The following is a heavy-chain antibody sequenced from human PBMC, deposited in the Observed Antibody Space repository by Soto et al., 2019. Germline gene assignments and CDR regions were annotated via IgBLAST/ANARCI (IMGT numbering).Heavy chain of an antibody. D-gene: IGHD3-9*01. CDR1: GFTFSSYG. CDR2: IWYDGSNK. J-gene: IGHJ6*03. CDR3: ARDGLTDILTGIDYYYHYMDV. V-gene: IGHV3-33*01. Sequence: QVQLVESGGGVVQPGRSLRLSCAASGFTFSSYGMHWVRQAPGKGLEWVAVIWYDGSNKYYADSVKGRFTISRDNSKNTLYLQMNSLRAEDTAVYYCARDGLTDILTGIDYYYHYMDVWGKGTTVTVSS.